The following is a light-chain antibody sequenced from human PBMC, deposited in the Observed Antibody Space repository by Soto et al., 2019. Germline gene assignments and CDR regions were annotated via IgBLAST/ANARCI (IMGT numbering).Light chain of an antibody. J-gene: IGKJ3*01. Sequence: DIVMTQSPDSLAVSLGERATINCKSSQSLLYSSNNKNYLAWYQQKPGQPPKLLIYWASIRESGVPDRFSGSGSGTDFTLTISSLQAEDVAVYYCQQYYNTPLTFGPGTKVEI. CDR2: WAS. CDR3: QQYYNTPLT. CDR1: QSLLYSSNNKNY. V-gene: IGKV4-1*01.